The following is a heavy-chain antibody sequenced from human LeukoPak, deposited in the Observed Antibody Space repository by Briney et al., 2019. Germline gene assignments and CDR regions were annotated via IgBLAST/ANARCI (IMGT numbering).Heavy chain of an antibody. CDR2: ISGSGSGGST. CDR3: AKLLAVTNSYYFNY. D-gene: IGHD6-19*01. Sequence: GGSLRLSCAASGFTFSSYAMSWVRQAPGKGLEWVSTISGSGSGGSTYYAASVKGRFTISRDNSKDTLYLQMNSLRAEYTAVYYCAKLLAVTNSYYFNYWGQGTLVTVSS. J-gene: IGHJ4*02. V-gene: IGHV3-23*01. CDR1: GFTFSSYA.